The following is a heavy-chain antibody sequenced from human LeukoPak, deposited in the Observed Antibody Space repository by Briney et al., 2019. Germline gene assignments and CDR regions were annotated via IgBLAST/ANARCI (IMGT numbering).Heavy chain of an antibody. CDR3: ARAEYYDFWSGRYYYGMDV. Sequence: ASVKVSCKTSGYTFTSDGISWVRQAPGQGLEWMGWIGTYKGNTNYAQMFQGRVTMTTDTSTSTAYMELKNLRSDDTAVYYCARAEYYDFWSGRYYYGMDVWGQGTTVTVSS. CDR1: GYTFTSDG. V-gene: IGHV1-18*01. J-gene: IGHJ6*02. CDR2: IGTYKGNT. D-gene: IGHD3-3*01.